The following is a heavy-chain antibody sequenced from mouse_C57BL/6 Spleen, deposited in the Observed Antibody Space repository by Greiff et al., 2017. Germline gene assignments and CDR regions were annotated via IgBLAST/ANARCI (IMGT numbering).Heavy chain of an antibody. CDR3: ASLGFPTVVATRAMDY. CDR1: GYTFTSYG. J-gene: IGHJ4*01. D-gene: IGHD1-1*01. Sequence: VKLMESGAELARPGASVKLSCKASGYTFTSYGISWVKQRTGQGLEWIGEIYPRSGNTYYNEKFKGKATLTADKSSSTAYMELRSLTSEDSAVYFCASLGFPTVVATRAMDYWGQGTSVTVSS. CDR2: IYPRSGNT. V-gene: IGHV1-81*01.